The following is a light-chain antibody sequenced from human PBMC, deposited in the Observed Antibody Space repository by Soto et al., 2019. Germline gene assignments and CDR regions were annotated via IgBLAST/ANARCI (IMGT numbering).Light chain of an antibody. J-gene: IGKJ2*01. CDR3: KQSFSFPVT. V-gene: IGKV1-39*01. CDR2: AAS. Sequence: DIQMTQSPSSLSASVGDRVTITCRANQTITRYLNWYQQKPGTAPKLLIYAASSLQEGVPSRFRGSGSGTDFTLTISNLQPEDFAAYSCKQSFSFPVTFGQGTKLEIK. CDR1: QTITRY.